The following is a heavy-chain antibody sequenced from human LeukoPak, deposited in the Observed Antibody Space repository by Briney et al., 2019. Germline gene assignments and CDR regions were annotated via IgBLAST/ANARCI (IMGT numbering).Heavy chain of an antibody. V-gene: IGHV4-39*07. D-gene: IGHD2-15*01. J-gene: IGHJ4*02. CDR3: ARAIGYCSGGSCTEYGYYFDY. CDR2: ISHTGNT. Sequence: PSKTLSLTCTVSGGSISSSSYYWGWIRQPPGKGLEWIGEISHTGNTNYNPSLKSRVTISVDTSKNQFSLKVSSVTAADTAVYYCARAIGYCSGGSCTEYGYYFDYWGQGTLVTVSS. CDR1: GGSISSSSYY.